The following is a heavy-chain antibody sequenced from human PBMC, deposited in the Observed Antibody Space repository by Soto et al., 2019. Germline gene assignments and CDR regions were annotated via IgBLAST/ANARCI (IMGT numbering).Heavy chain of an antibody. D-gene: IGHD2-15*01. CDR3: ARRQDRGRKGAFDI. V-gene: IGHV4-39*01. J-gene: IGHJ3*02. CDR1: GGSISSSSYY. Sequence: QLQLQESGPGLVKPSETLSLTCTVSGGSISSSSYYWGWIRQPPGKGLEWIGSIYYSGSTYYNPSLKSRVTISVDTSKNQFSLKLSSVTAADTAVYYCARRQDRGRKGAFDIWGQGTMVTVSS. CDR2: IYYSGST.